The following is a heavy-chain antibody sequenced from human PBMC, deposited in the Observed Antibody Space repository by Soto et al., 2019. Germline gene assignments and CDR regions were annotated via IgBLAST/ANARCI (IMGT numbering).Heavy chain of an antibody. CDR1: GFTFSSYS. Sequence: EVQLVESGGGLVKPGWSLRLSCAASGFTFSSYSMNWVRQAPGKGLYWVSSISSSSSYIYYADSVKGRFTISRDNAKNSLYLHMNRLRAEDTAVYYCASSHYDILTGIGYGMDVWGKGTKVTVSS. J-gene: IGHJ6*04. V-gene: IGHV3-21*01. CDR2: ISSSSSYI. CDR3: ASSHYDILTGIGYGMDV. D-gene: IGHD3-9*01.